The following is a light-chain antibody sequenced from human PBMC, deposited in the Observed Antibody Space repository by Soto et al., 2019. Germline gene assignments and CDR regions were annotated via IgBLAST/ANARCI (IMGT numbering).Light chain of an antibody. CDR1: GSDVGGYDY. J-gene: IGLJ1*01. V-gene: IGLV2-14*01. CDR3: SSYTSISTDV. Sequence: QSVLTQPASVSGSPGQSITVSCTGTGSDVGGYDYVSWYQHHPGKAPKVMIYEVTNRPSGVSNRFSGSKSGNTASLTISRLLAEDEADYYCSSYTSISTDVFGTGTKGTVL. CDR2: EVT.